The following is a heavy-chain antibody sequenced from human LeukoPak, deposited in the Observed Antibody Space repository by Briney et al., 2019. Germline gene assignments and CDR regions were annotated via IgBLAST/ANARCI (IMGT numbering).Heavy chain of an antibody. V-gene: IGHV1-8*03. D-gene: IGHD2-15*01. CDR2: MNPNSGNT. CDR1: GYTFTSYD. Sequence: ASVKVSCKASGYTFTSYDINWVRQATGQGLEWMGWMNPNSGNTGYAQKFQGRVTITRNTSISTAYMEQSSLRSEDTAVYYCARGQQRSGGYFDYWGQGTLVTVSS. J-gene: IGHJ4*02. CDR3: ARGQQRSGGYFDY.